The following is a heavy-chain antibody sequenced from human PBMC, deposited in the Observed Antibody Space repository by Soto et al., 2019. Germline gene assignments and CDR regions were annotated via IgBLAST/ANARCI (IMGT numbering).Heavy chain of an antibody. J-gene: IGHJ4*02. CDR3: ARADRYDILTGYPPFDY. CDR1: GHTFTSYD. D-gene: IGHD3-9*01. CDR2: MNPNSGNT. Sequence: ASVKVSCKASGHTFTSYDINWVRQATGQGLEWMGWMNPNSGNTGYAQKYQGRVTMTRNTTISTAYMELSSLRSEDTAVYYCARADRYDILTGYPPFDYWGQGTLVTVSS. V-gene: IGHV1-8*01.